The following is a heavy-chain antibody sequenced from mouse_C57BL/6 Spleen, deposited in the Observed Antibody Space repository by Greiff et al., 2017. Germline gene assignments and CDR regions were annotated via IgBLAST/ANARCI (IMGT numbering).Heavy chain of an antibody. J-gene: IGHJ3*01. V-gene: IGHV1-15*01. CDR1: GYPFTDYE. CDR3: TRCYYGTSWFAY. D-gene: IGHD2-1*01. CDR2: IDPETGGT. Sequence: VQLQQSGAELVRPGASVTLSCKASGYPFTDYEMHWVKQTPVHGLEWIGAIDPETGGTAYNQKFKGKAILTADKSSSTAYMELRSLTSEDSAVYYCTRCYYGTSWFAYWGQGTLVTVSA.